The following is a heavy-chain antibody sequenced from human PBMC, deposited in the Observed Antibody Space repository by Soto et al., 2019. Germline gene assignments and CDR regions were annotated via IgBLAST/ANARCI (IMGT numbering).Heavy chain of an antibody. Sequence: GESLKISCKGPGYSFTSYWISWVRQMPGKGLGWMGRIDPSDSYTNYSPSFQGHVTISADKSISTAYLQWSSLKASDTAMYYCARHKYIAVVHSTGYYYGMDVWGQGTPVTVS. D-gene: IGHD6-19*01. CDR3: ARHKYIAVVHSTGYYYGMDV. V-gene: IGHV5-10-1*01. CDR2: IDPSDSYT. J-gene: IGHJ6*02. CDR1: GYSFTSYW.